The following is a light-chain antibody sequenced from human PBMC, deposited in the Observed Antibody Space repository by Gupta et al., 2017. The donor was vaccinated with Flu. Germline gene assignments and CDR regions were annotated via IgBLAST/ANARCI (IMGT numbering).Light chain of an antibody. J-gene: IGLJ2*01. CDR1: NSNIGSNT. V-gene: IGLV1-44*01. Sequence: QSVLTQPPSASGTPGQRVTMSSSGSNSNIGSNTVNWYQQLPGTAPRLLIHSNDQRPSGVPDRFSGSKSGTSASLAISGLQSTDEADYYCAAWDDSLNGPVFGGGTKLAVL. CDR2: SND. CDR3: AAWDDSLNGPV.